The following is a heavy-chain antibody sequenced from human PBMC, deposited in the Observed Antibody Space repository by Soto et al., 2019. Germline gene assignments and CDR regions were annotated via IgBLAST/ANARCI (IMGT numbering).Heavy chain of an antibody. J-gene: IGHJ4*02. CDR1: GGTFSSYA. D-gene: IGHD5-18*01. CDR2: IIPIFGTA. V-gene: IGHV1-69*13. CDR3: ARVGSGYSYGYPDY. Sequence: ASVKVSCKASGGTFSSYAISWVRQAPGQGLEWMGGIIPIFGTANYAQKFQGRVTITADESTSTAYMELSSQRSEDTAVYYCARVGSGYSYGYPDYWGQGTLVTVYS.